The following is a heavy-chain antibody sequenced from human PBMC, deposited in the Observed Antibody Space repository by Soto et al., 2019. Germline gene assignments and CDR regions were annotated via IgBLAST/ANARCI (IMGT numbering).Heavy chain of an antibody. CDR2: ISYDGSNK. D-gene: IGHD2-2*01. V-gene: IGHV3-30*18. Sequence: QVQLVESGGGVVQPGRSLRLSCAASGFTFSSYGMHWVRQAPGKGLEWVAVISYDGSNKYYADSVKGRFTISRDNSKNTLYLQMNRLRAEDTAVYYCAKAPGQLLWYYMDVWGKGTTVTVSS. CDR1: GFTFSSYG. CDR3: AKAPGQLLWYYMDV. J-gene: IGHJ6*03.